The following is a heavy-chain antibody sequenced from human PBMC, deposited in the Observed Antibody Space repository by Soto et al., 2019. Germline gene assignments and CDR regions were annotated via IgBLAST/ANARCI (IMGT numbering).Heavy chain of an antibody. D-gene: IGHD5-18*01. CDR1: GGTFSSYA. CDR3: ATPWTRVDTSTPRTLYYYYYYGMDV. J-gene: IGHJ6*02. Sequence: QVQLVQSGAEVKKPGSSVKVSCKASGGTFSSYAISWVRQAPGQGLEWMGGIIPIFGTANYAQKFQGRVTITEDEYTSTADMELSSLRSEDTAVYYCATPWTRVDTSTPRTLYYYYYYGMDVWGQGTTVTVSS. CDR2: IIPIFGTA. V-gene: IGHV1-69*01.